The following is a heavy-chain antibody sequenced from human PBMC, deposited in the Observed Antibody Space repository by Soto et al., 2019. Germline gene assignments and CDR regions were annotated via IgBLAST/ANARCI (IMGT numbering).Heavy chain of an antibody. D-gene: IGHD2-15*01. J-gene: IGHJ5*02. CDR3: ARHAVVVVAATPSSWFDP. V-gene: IGHV4-39*01. CDR1: GGSISSSGYY. CDR2: IYYSGST. Sequence: PSETLSLTCTVSGGSISSSGYYWGWLRQPPGKGLEWIGSIYYSGSTYYNPSLKSRVTISVDTSKNQFSLKLSSVTAADTAVYYCARHAVVVVAATPSSWFDPWGQGTLVTVSS.